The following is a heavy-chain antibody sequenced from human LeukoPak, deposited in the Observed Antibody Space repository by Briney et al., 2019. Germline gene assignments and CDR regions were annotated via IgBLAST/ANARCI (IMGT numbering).Heavy chain of an antibody. CDR3: TRFSAYGHMDV. V-gene: IGHV3-73*01. CDR2: IRSKANSYAT. CDR1: GFTFSGSA. D-gene: IGHD3-3*01. J-gene: IGHJ6*03. Sequence: GSLRLSCAASGFTFSGSAMHWVRQASGKGLKWVGRIRSKANSYATGYAASVKGRFTISRDDSKNTAYLQMNSLKTEDTAVYYCTRFSAYGHMDVWGKGTTVTVSS.